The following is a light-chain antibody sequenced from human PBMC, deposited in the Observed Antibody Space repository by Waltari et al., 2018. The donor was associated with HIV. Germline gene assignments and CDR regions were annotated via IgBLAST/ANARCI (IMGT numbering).Light chain of an antibody. J-gene: IGLJ2*01. CDR3: QVWDSGSDHVV. CDR2: DDS. Sequence: SYVLTQPPSVSVAPGKTARISCGGKKIGSKSVHWYQQKPGQAPSLGIYDDSDRPSGIPERFSGSNSGNTATLTISRVQAGDEADYYCQVWDSGSDHVVFGGGTKLTVL. CDR1: KIGSKS. V-gene: IGLV3-21*04.